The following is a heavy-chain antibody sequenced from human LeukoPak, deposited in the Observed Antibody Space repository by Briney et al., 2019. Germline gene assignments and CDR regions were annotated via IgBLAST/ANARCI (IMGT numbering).Heavy chain of an antibody. J-gene: IGHJ4*02. V-gene: IGHV4-38-2*02. D-gene: IGHD6-19*01. CDR1: GYSISSGYY. Sequence: SETLSLTCTVSGYSISSGYYWGWIRQPPGKGLEWIGSIYHSGSTYYNPSLKSRVTISVDTSKNQFSLKLSSVTAADTAVYYCARDGHSSGWLGGIMSTLGKVQYYFDYWGQGTLVTVSS. CDR3: ARDGHSSGWLGGIMSTLGKVQYYFDY. CDR2: IYHSGST.